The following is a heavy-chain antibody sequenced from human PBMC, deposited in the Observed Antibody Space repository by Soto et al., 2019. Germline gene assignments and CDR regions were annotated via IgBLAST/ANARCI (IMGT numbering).Heavy chain of an antibody. CDR3: ARGGASTVTLDY. D-gene: IGHD4-17*01. J-gene: IGHJ4*02. V-gene: IGHV5-10-1*03. CDR2: IDPSDSNT. Sequence: EVQLVQSGAEVKKPGESLRISCQGSGYSSSNYWISWVRQMPGKGLEWMGRIDPSDSNTNYSPSFQGHVTISADKSISTAYLQWSSLKASDTAMYYCARGGASTVTLDYWGQGALVTVS. CDR1: GYSSSNYW.